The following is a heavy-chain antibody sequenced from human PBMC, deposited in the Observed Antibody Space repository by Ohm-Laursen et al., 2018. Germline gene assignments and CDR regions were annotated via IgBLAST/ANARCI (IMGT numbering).Heavy chain of an antibody. J-gene: IGHJ4*02. CDR2: INPNSGGT. Sequence: EASVKVSCKASGYTFTSYYMHWVRQAPGQGLEWMGWINPNSGGTNYAQKFQGRVTMTRDTSISTAYMELSRLRSDDTAVYYCATYYYDSSAHRSFDYWGQGTLVTVSS. D-gene: IGHD3-22*01. V-gene: IGHV1-2*02. CDR1: GYTFTSYY. CDR3: ATYYYDSSAHRSFDY.